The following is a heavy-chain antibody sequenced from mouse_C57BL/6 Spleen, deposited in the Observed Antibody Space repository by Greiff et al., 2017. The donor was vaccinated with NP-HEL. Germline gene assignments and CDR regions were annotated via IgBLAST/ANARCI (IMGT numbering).Heavy chain of an antibody. J-gene: IGHJ3*01. CDR3: ARFDGNYLAWFAY. CDR2: IYPSDSET. CDR1: GYTFTSYW. V-gene: IGHV1-61*01. Sequence: QVQLQQPGAELVRPGSSVKLSCKASGYTFTSYWMDWVKQRPGQGLEWIGNIYPSDSETHYNQKFKDKATLTVYKSSSTAYMQLSSLTSEDSAVYYCARFDGNYLAWFAYWGQGTLVTVSA. D-gene: IGHD2-1*01.